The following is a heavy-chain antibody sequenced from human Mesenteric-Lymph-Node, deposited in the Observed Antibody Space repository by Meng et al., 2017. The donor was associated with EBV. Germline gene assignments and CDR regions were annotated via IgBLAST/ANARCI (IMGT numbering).Heavy chain of an antibody. J-gene: IGHJ4*02. CDR2: ISYDGSNE. CDR3: VKQALVGAFEY. V-gene: IGHV3-30-3*02. Sequence: QLPWVWAGEAVVQLGWSLRFSFAASGVTFSSHAMHWVRQAPGKGLEWVAVISYDGSNEFYADSVKGRFTISRDNSKNSVYLQMNSLRPEDTALYYCVKQALVGAFEYWGQGTLVTVSS. D-gene: IGHD1-26*01. CDR1: GVTFSSHA.